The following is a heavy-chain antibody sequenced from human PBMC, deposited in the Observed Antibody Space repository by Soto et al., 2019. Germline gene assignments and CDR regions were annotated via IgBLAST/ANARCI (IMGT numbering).Heavy chain of an antibody. D-gene: IGHD6-19*01. CDR1: GDSVSSNSAA. CDR3: ARVRTGGIAVAGHFDY. CDR2: TYYRSKWYN. V-gene: IGHV6-1*01. J-gene: IGHJ4*02. Sequence: SQTLSLPCAISGDSVSSNSAAWNWIRQSPSRGLEWLGRTYYRSKWYNDYAVSVKSRITINPDTSKNQFSLQLNSVTPEDTAVYYCARVRTGGIAVAGHFDYWGQGTLVTVSS.